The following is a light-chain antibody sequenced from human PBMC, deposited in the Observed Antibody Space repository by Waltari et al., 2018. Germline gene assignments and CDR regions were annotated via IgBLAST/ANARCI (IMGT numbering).Light chain of an antibody. Sequence: DLTVTHTPRSLSVTPGQSATNLCKSSQSLLHSDGRTYLYWYLQRPGRSPQLLMYEVSSRFSGVPERFSGSGSGTDFTLKISRVEAEDVGIYFCMQGIYLPYTFGQGTRLETK. CDR1: QSLLHSDGRTY. CDR2: EVS. J-gene: IGKJ2*01. V-gene: IGKV2-29*02. CDR3: MQGIYLPYT.